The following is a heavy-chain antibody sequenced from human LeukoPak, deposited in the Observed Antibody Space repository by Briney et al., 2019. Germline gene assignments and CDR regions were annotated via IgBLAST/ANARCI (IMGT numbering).Heavy chain of an antibody. Sequence: ASVKVSCKASGYTFTSYAMHWVRQAPGQRLEWMGWINAGNGNTKYSQKFQGRVTITRDTSASTAYMELSSLTSEDTAVYYCARDYHGSGSLTTFDSWSQGTLVTVSS. V-gene: IGHV1-3*01. CDR3: ARDYHGSGSLTTFDS. J-gene: IGHJ4*02. CDR1: GYTFTSYA. D-gene: IGHD3-10*01. CDR2: INAGNGNT.